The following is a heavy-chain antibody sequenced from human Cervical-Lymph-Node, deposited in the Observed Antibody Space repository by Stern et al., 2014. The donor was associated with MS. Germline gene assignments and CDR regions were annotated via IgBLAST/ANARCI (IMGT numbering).Heavy chain of an antibody. CDR1: GGSMHTYY. J-gene: IGHJ5*02. Sequence: VQLVQSGPGLVKPSETLSLTCTVSGGSMHTYYWSWIRQPPGKGLEWIGYIYYSGGTTYNPSLKSRVTISVDTSKNQFFLNLNSVTAADTAVYYCARRPISTSSPFDPWGQGTLVTVSS. CDR2: IYYSGGT. CDR3: ARRPISTSSPFDP. V-gene: IGHV4-59*08. D-gene: IGHD3-9*01.